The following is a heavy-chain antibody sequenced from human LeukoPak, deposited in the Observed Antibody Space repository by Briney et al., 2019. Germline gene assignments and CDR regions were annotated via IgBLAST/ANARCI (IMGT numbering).Heavy chain of an antibody. J-gene: IGHJ4*02. V-gene: IGHV3-30*18. CDR1: GFIFDTYG. CDR3: AKEKGFGYSPLDY. D-gene: IGHD3-22*01. CDR2: IAYDGSNK. Sequence: GGSLRLSCAASGFIFDTYGMLWVRQAPGKGLEWVAVIAYDGSNKVYADSVKGRFTISRDNSKNTVYLQMNNLRAEDTALYYCAKEKGFGYSPLDYWGQGTLVTVSA.